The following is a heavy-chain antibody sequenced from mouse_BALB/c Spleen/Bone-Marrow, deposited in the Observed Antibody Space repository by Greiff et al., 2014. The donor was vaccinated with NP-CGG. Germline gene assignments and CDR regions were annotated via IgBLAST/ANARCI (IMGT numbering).Heavy chain of an antibody. CDR2: IDPANGNT. Sequence: VQLQQPGAQLVKPGASVKLSCTASGFNIKDTYMHWVKQRPEQGLEWIGRIDPANGNTKYDPKFQGKATITADTSSNTAYLQLSSLTSEDTAVYYCAGYNYGSSQFAYWGQGTLLTVSA. J-gene: IGHJ3*01. CDR1: GFNIKDTY. V-gene: IGHV14-3*02. D-gene: IGHD1-1*01. CDR3: AGYNYGSSQFAY.